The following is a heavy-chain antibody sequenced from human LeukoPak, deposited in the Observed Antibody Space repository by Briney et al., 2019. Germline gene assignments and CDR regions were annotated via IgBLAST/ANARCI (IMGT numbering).Heavy chain of an antibody. CDR1: GFTFSNYW. J-gene: IGHJ4*02. Sequence: GGSLRLSCAASGFTFSNYWMHWVRQGPGKGLMWVSRISDSGSSRWYADSVKGRFTISRDNAKNTLYLQMNSLGAEDTAVYYCARDSTSGIDYWGQGTLVTVSS. V-gene: IGHV3-74*01. D-gene: IGHD3-10*01. CDR3: ARDSTSGIDY. CDR2: ISDSGSSR.